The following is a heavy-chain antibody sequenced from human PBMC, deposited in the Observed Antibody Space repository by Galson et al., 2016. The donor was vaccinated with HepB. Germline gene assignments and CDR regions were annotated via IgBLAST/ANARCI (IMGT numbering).Heavy chain of an antibody. CDR2: VSAYNGNT. J-gene: IGHJ5*02. D-gene: IGHD6-19*01. CDR3: ARESAVAGGREFDP. Sequence: SVKVSCKASGYTFTSYGISWVRQAPGQGLEWMGWVSAYNGNTNYAQKLQGRVTMTTDTSTSTVYMELRSLRSDDTAVYYCARESAVAGGREFDPWGQGTLVTVSS. CDR1: GYTFTSYG. V-gene: IGHV1-18*04.